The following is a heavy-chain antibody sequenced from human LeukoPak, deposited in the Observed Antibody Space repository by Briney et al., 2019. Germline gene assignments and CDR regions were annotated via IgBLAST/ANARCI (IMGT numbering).Heavy chain of an antibody. V-gene: IGHV3-7*01. CDR2: IDGDGSEK. CDR1: GFTFSNYW. J-gene: IGHJ5*02. D-gene: IGHD1-1*01. CDR3: ARDPNGNWWFDP. Sequence: GGSLRLSCAVSGFTFSNYWMSWVRQAPGKGLEWVANIDGDGSEKYYVDSVKGRFTISRDNAKNMLYLQMNSLRAEDTAVYYCARDPNGNWWFDPWGQGTLVTVSS.